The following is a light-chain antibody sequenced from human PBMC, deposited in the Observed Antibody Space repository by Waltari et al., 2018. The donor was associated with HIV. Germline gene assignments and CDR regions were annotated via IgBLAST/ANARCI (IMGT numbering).Light chain of an antibody. CDR1: QTVGSR. CDR2: GAS. J-gene: IGKJ1*01. CDR3: QQYDDWPWT. Sequence: EVLMTQSPATLSVSPGERATLSCRASQTVGSRVAWYHQIPGQAPRLLIYGASTRASGVPARFTGSGSQTEFSLTICSLQSEDFAVYFCQQYDDWPWTFGQGTKVEIK. V-gene: IGKV3-15*01.